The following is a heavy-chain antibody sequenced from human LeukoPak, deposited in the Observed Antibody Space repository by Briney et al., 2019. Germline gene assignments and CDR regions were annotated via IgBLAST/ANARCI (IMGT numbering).Heavy chain of an antibody. D-gene: IGHD3-22*01. V-gene: IGHV4-38-2*02. CDR2: IYHSGST. CDR1: GYSISSGYY. Sequence: KPSETLSLTCTVSGYSISSGYYWGWIRQPPGKGLEWIGSIYHSGSTYYNPSLKSRVTISVDTSKNQFSLKLSSVTAADTAVYYRASGGVTMIDPCAFDIWGQGTMVTVSS. CDR3: ASGGVTMIDPCAFDI. J-gene: IGHJ3*02.